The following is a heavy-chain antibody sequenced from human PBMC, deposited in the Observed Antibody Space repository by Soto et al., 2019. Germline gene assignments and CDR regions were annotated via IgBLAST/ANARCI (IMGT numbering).Heavy chain of an antibody. J-gene: IGHJ3*02. D-gene: IGHD3-3*01. CDR1: GYTFTGYY. Sequence: ASVKVSCKASGYTFTGYYMHWVRQAPGQRLEWMGWINPNSGGTNYAQKFQGWVTMTRDTSISTAYMELSRLRSDDTAVYYCATNVFGAIDDAFDIWGQGTMVTVSS. CDR2: INPNSGGT. V-gene: IGHV1-2*04. CDR3: ATNVFGAIDDAFDI.